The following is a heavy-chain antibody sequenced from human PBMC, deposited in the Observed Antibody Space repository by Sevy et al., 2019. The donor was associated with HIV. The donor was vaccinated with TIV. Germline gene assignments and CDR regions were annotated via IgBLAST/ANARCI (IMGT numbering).Heavy chain of an antibody. CDR3: ATTKDYYDSSGCPFDY. Sequence: ASVKVSCKVSGYTLTELSMHWVRQAPGKGHEWMGSSDPEDGETIYAQKFQGRVTMTEDTSADTAYMELSSLRSEDTAVYFCATTKDYYDSSGCPFDYWGQGTLVTVSS. D-gene: IGHD3-22*01. J-gene: IGHJ4*02. CDR2: SDPEDGET. V-gene: IGHV1-24*01. CDR1: GYTLTELS.